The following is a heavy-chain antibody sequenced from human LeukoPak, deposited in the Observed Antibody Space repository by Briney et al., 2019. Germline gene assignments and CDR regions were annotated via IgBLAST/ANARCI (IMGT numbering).Heavy chain of an antibody. J-gene: IGHJ4*02. Sequence: SETLSLTCTLSVGSISSSSYYWGWIRQPPGRGLEWIGSIYYSGSTYYNPSLKSRVTISVATSKNQFSLKLSSVTDADTAVYYCARHFRVRENYFDYWGQGTLVTASS. CDR3: ARHFRVRENYFDY. V-gene: IGHV4-39*01. CDR2: IYYSGST. CDR1: VGSISSSSYY. D-gene: IGHD3-10*01.